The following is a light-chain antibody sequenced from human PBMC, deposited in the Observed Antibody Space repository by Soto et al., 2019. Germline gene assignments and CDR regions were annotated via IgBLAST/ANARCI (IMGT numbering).Light chain of an antibody. Sequence: EIVLTQSPGTLSLSPGERATLSCRASQSVSSSYLAWYQQKPGQAPRLLIYGASSRATGIPDRFSGSGPGTDFTLTISRLEPEDFAVYYCQQYGSSPPCTFGQGTQVEIK. CDR1: QSVSSSY. V-gene: IGKV3-20*01. CDR3: QQYGSSPPCT. J-gene: IGKJ1*01. CDR2: GAS.